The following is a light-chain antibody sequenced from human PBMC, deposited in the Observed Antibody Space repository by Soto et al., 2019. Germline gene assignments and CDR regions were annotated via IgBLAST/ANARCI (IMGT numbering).Light chain of an antibody. Sequence: DIQLTQSPSSLSASVGDRVTITCRASQSISSYLNWYQQKPGKAPKLLIYAASSLQSGVPSRFSGSGSGTDFTLTISSLQPEDFATYYCQQSYSTPYTFXQGTKADI. CDR1: QSISSY. V-gene: IGKV1-39*01. CDR3: QQSYSTPYT. CDR2: AAS. J-gene: IGKJ2*01.